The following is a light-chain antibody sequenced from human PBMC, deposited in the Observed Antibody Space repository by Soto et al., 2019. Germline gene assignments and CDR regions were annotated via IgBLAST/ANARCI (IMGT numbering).Light chain of an antibody. CDR1: SSDVGAYKY. J-gene: IGLJ3*02. CDR3: TSYVGSNIWV. V-gene: IGLV2-8*01. Sequence: QSVLTQPPSASGSPGQSVTISCTGTSSDVGAYKYVSWYQQYPGKAPKLMIYEVSKRPSGVPGRFSGSKSGNTASLTVSGLQAEDEADYYSTSYVGSNIWVFGGGTKLTVL. CDR2: EVS.